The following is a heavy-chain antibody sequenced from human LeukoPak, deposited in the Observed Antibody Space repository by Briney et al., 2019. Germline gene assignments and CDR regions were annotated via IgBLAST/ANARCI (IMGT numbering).Heavy chain of an antibody. CDR3: ARDLPIHGYSSGWYDWFDP. D-gene: IGHD6-19*01. J-gene: IGHJ5*02. CDR2: INPTGGST. CDR1: GYTFTTYY. V-gene: IGHV1-46*01. Sequence: ASVKVSCKASGYTFTTYYMHWVRQAPGQGLEWMGIINPTGGSTSFAQKLQGRVTMTTDTSTSTAYMELRSLRSDDTAVYYCARDLPIHGYSSGWYDWFDPWGQGTLVTVSS.